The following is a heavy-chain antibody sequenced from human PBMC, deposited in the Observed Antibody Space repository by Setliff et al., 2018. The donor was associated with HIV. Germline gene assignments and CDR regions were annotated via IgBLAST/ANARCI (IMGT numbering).Heavy chain of an antibody. CDR1: GDSISNYY. Sequence: SETLSLTCTVSGDSISNYYWSWVRQPPGKGPEWIGYIYTTGSTNYNPSLKSRVTMSVDTSKNQFSLRLTSVTAADTAVYYCARRIDDSGSFPDKNWFDTWGQGSLVTV. D-gene: IGHD3-10*01. CDR3: ARRIDDSGSFPDKNWFDT. J-gene: IGHJ5*02. V-gene: IGHV4-4*09. CDR2: IYTTGST.